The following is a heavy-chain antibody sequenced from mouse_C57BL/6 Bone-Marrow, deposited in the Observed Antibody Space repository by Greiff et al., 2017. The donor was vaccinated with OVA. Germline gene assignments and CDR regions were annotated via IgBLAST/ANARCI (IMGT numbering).Heavy chain of an antibody. CDR1: GYTFTSYW. CDR3: ARKASSGYVPDY. J-gene: IGHJ2*01. V-gene: IGHV1-52*01. Sequence: QVQLQQPGAELVRPGSSVKLSCKASGYTFTSYWMHWVKQRPIQGLEWIGNIDPSDSETHYNQKFKGKATLTVAKSSSTAYMQLSSLTSEDSAVYYCARKASSGYVPDYWGQGTTLTVSS. CDR2: IDPSDSET. D-gene: IGHD3-2*02.